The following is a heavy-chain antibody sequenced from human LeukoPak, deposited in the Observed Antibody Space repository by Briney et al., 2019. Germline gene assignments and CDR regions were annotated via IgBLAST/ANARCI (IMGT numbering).Heavy chain of an antibody. J-gene: IGHJ3*02. Sequence: ASVKVSCKVSGYTLTELSMHWVRQAPGKGLEWMGGFDPEDGETIYAQKFQGRVTMTEDTSTDTAYMELSSLRSEDTAVYYCATSFIARVPVAFDIWGQGTMVTVSS. D-gene: IGHD2-8*02. CDR1: GYTLTELS. V-gene: IGHV1-24*01. CDR3: ATSFIARVPVAFDI. CDR2: FDPEDGET.